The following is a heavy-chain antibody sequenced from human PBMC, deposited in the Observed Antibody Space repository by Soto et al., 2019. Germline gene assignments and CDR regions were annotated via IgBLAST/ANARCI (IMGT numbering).Heavy chain of an antibody. CDR3: ARFMTTVTNLAFDI. V-gene: IGHV4-4*02. CDR2: LYHSGSN. Sequence: QVQLQESGPGLVKPSGTLSLTCAVSGGSISSSNWWSWVRQPPGRGLEWIGELYHSGSNNYNPSLKGRVTISVDKSKNQFSLKLSSVTAADTAGYYWARFMTTVTNLAFDIWGQGTMVTVSS. CDR1: GGSISSSNW. J-gene: IGHJ3*02. D-gene: IGHD4-17*01.